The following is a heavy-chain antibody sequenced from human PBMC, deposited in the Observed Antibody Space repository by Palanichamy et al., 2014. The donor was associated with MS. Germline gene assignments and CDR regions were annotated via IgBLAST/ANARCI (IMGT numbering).Heavy chain of an antibody. J-gene: IGHJ6*02. D-gene: IGHD1-1*01. Sequence: QVQLQESGPGLVKPSETLSLTCSVSGGSISNSPYYWGWIRQSPGKGLQWIGSVHHSGSTYDNPSLKSRVTIFVDTSKDQFSLKMTSMTAADTAIYYCVRHGQRLARYGMDVWGRGTTVIVSS. CDR2: VHHSGST. V-gene: IGHV4-39*01. CDR3: VRHGQRLARYGMDV. CDR1: GGSISNSPYY.